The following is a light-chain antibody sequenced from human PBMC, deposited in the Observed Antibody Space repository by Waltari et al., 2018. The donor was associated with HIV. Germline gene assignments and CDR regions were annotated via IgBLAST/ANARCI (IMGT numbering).Light chain of an antibody. CDR3: MQGTHWPWT. CDR1: QSLVYRDGNTY. V-gene: IGKV2-30*01. Sequence: DIVMTQSPLSLPVTLGQPASISCRSSQSLVYRDGNTYLNWFQQRPVQSPRRLIYKVSNRDAGVPDRLGGSGSGTDFTLTISRVEAEDVGVYYCMQGTHWPWTFGQGTKVEIK. J-gene: IGKJ1*01. CDR2: KVS.